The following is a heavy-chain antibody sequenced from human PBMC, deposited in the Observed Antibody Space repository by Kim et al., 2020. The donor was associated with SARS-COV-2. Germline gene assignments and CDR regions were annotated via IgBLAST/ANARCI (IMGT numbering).Heavy chain of an antibody. CDR3: ARNDYGDYVYWFDP. CDR2: IIPLFGTA. CDR1: GGTFSSFT. V-gene: IGHV1-69*13. Sequence: SVKVSCKASGGTFSSFTISWVRQAPGQGLEWMGGIIPLFGTAAYAQKFQGRVTITADESTSTAYMELRSLRSEDTAVYYCARNDYGDYVYWFDPWGQGTLVTVSS. D-gene: IGHD4-17*01. J-gene: IGHJ5*02.